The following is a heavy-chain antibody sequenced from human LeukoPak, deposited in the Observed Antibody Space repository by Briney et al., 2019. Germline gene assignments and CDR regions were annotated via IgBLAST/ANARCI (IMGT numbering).Heavy chain of an antibody. Sequence: ASVKVSCKASGYTFTGYYMHWVRQAPGQGLEWMGWINPNSGGTNYAQKFQGRVTMTRDTSISTAYMELSGLRSDDTAVYYCARVITGTTVGDYWGQGTLVTVSS. D-gene: IGHD1-7*01. V-gene: IGHV1-2*02. CDR3: ARVITGTTVGDY. CDR2: INPNSGGT. CDR1: GYTFTGYY. J-gene: IGHJ4*02.